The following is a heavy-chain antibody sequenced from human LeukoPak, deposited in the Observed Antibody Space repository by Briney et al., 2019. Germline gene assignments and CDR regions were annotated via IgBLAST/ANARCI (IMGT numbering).Heavy chain of an antibody. V-gene: IGHV4-59*08. CDR1: GGSISSYY. Sequence: SETLSLTCTVSGGSISSYYWSWIRQPPVKGLEWIGYIYYSGSTNYNPSLKSRVTISVDTSKNQFSLKLSSVTAADTAVYYCARHGYGSGSSPDYWGQGTLVTVSS. D-gene: IGHD3-10*01. CDR3: ARHGYGSGSSPDY. J-gene: IGHJ4*02. CDR2: IYYSGST.